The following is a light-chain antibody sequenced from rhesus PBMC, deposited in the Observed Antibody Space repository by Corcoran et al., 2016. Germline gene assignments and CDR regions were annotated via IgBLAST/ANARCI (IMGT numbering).Light chain of an antibody. CDR3: QQCNTAPWT. V-gene: IGKV1-25*01. J-gene: IGKJ1*01. CDR2: KAA. Sequence: DIQMTQSPSSLSASVGDTVTITCRASQGISSYLAWYQQKPGKAPNLLIYKAATLQAGVPSRFSGSGSGTDFTLTISSLQPEDFATYYCQQCNTAPWTFGQGTKVEIK. CDR1: QGISSY.